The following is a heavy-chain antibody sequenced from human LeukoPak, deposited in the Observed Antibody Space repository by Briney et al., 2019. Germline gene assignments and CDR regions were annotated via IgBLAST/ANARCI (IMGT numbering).Heavy chain of an antibody. CDR2: IYPGDSDT. Sequence: NHGESLKISCKGSGYSFTSYWIGWVRQMPGKGLEWMGIIYPGDSDTRYSPSFQGQVTISADKSISTAYLQWSSLKASDTAMYYCARHAVEMATINYYYYGMDVWGQGTTVTVSS. J-gene: IGHJ6*02. V-gene: IGHV5-51*01. CDR1: GYSFTSYW. CDR3: ARHAVEMATINYYYYGMDV. D-gene: IGHD5-24*01.